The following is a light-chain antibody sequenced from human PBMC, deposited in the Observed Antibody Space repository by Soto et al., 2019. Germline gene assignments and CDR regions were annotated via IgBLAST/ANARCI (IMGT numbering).Light chain of an antibody. Sequence: EIVMTQSPATLSVSPGERATLSCRASQSVRGYLAWYRQKPGQAPRLLIYGASTRATATPARFSGSGSGTEFTLTISSLQSEDFAVYYCQQYSGWPYTFGQGTKLEIK. CDR3: QQYSGWPYT. CDR1: QSVRGY. J-gene: IGKJ2*01. V-gene: IGKV3-15*01. CDR2: GAS.